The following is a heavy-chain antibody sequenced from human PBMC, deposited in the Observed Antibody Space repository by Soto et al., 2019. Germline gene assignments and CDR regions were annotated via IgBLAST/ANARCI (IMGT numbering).Heavy chain of an antibody. D-gene: IGHD2-2*02. J-gene: IGHJ6*02. CDR2: INAGNGNT. CDR1: VYTFTSYA. CDR3: ARDQDIVVVPAAIQTNYYYGMDV. V-gene: IGHV1-3*01. Sequence: XSVKVSCKASVYTFTSYAMHWVRQAPGQSLEWMGWINAGNGNTKYSQKFQGRVTITRDTSASTAYMELSSLRSEDTAVYYCARDQDIVVVPAAIQTNYYYGMDVWGQGTTVTVSS.